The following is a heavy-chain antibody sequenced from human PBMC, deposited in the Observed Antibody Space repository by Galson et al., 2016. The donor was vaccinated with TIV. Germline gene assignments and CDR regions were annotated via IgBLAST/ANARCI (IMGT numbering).Heavy chain of an antibody. CDR1: GDSVSSNSAA. CDR3: ARAAGRNGATCHATCESFDF. D-gene: IGHD3-10*01. V-gene: IGHV6-1*01. J-gene: IGHJ3*01. CDR2: TYCRSRCYY. Sequence: CAISGDSVSSNSAAWNWIRQSPSRGLEWLGRTYCRSRCYYDYAVSMKSRITIESDTSKNQFSLQLNSVTSEDTAVYYCARAAGRNGATCHATCESFDFWGLGTKVTASS.